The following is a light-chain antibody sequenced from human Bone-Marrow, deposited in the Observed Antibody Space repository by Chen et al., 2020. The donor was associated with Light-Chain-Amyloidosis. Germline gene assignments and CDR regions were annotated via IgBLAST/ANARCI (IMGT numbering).Light chain of an antibody. V-gene: IGLV3-25*03. Sequence: SYELTQPPSVSVSPGQTARITCSGDDLPTKYAYWYQQKPGQATVLVIHRYTERPSGISERFAGSSSGTTATLTISGVQAEDEADYHGQSADSSGTYEVIFGGGTKLTVL. CDR1: DLPTKY. CDR3: QSADSSGTYEVI. CDR2: RYT. J-gene: IGLJ2*01.